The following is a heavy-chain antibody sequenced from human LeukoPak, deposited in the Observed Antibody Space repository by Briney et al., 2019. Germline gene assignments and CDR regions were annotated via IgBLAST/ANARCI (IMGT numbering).Heavy chain of an antibody. J-gene: IGHJ4*02. Sequence: GGSLRLSCAASGFTFSKYWMTWVRQAPGKGLEWVANIKEDGSEKYYVDSVKGRFTISRDNAQNSVYLQMSSLRGEDTAVYYCARDVGGSLDYWGQGTLVTVSS. CDR1: GFTFSKYW. CDR2: IKEDGSEK. CDR3: ARDVGGSLDY. V-gene: IGHV3-7*01. D-gene: IGHD1-26*01.